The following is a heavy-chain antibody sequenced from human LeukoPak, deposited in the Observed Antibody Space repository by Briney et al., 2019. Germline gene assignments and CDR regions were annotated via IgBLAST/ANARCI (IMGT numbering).Heavy chain of an antibody. V-gene: IGHV7-4-1*02. CDR1: GYTFTSYA. J-gene: IGHJ4*02. Sequence: ASVKVSCKASGYTFTSYARNWVRQAPGQGLEWMGWINSNTGNPTYAQGFTGRFVFSLDTSVSTAYLQISSLKAEETAVYYCARGPSRQYYDFWSGYYPYYFDYWGQGTLVTVSS. CDR3: ARGPSRQYYDFWSGYYPYYFDY. CDR2: INSNTGNP. D-gene: IGHD3-3*01.